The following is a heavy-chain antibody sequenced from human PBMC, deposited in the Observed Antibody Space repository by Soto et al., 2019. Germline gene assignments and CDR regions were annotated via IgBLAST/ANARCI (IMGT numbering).Heavy chain of an antibody. D-gene: IGHD4-17*01. J-gene: IGHJ4*02. CDR1: GGTFSSYA. Sequence: QVQLVQSGAEVKKPGSSVKVSCKASGGTFSSYAISWVRQAPGQGLEWMGGIIPIFGTANYAQKFQVRVTITANESTSTSYMELSSLRSEDTAVYCCARGLGYGDYSFDYWGQGTLVTVSS. CDR3: ARGLGYGDYSFDY. V-gene: IGHV1-69*01. CDR2: IIPIFGTA.